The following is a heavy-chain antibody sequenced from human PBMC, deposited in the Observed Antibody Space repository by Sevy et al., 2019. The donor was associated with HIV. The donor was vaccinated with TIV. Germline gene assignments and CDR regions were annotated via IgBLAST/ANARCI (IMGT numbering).Heavy chain of an antibody. V-gene: IGHV3-30*04. J-gene: IGHJ4*02. D-gene: IGHD2-21*02. CDR3: ARLFSCGGDCYYLDY. CDR1: GFTFSSYD. CDR2: TSHDGKYN. Sequence: GGSLRLSCAGSGFTFSSYDMHWVRQAPGKGLEWVAVTSHDGKYNNYADSVKVRFTISRDNFKNTLYLQMNSLRVEDTAVYFCARLFSCGGDCYYLDYWDQGALVTVSS.